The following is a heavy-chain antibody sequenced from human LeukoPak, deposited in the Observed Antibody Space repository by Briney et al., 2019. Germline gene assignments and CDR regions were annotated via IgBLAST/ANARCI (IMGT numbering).Heavy chain of an antibody. V-gene: IGHV4-34*01. Sequence: SETLSLTCAVYGGSFSDYDWSWIRQPPGKGLEWIGEINHSGSTNYNPSLKSRVTISVDTSKNQFSLKLGSVTAADTAVYYCARRGRSGSYLNYWGQGTLVTVSS. CDR3: ARRGRSGSYLNY. J-gene: IGHJ4*02. D-gene: IGHD1-26*01. CDR1: GGSFSDYD. CDR2: INHSGST.